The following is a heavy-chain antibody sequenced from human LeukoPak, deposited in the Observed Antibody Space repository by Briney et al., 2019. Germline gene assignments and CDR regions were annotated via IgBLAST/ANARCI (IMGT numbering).Heavy chain of an antibody. V-gene: IGHV3-64D*09. Sequence: GGSLRLSCSASGFTFSRYAIHWVRQAPGKGLEYVSAISSNGTRTDYADSVKGRFTISRDNSKNTLYLQMSSLRVEDTAVYYCARSPTGSGRFDYWGQGTMVTVSS. D-gene: IGHD2-15*01. CDR3: ARSPTGSGRFDY. CDR1: GFTFSRYA. J-gene: IGHJ4*02. CDR2: ISSNGTRT.